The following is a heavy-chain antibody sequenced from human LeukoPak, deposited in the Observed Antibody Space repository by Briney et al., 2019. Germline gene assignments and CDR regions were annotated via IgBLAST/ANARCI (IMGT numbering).Heavy chain of an antibody. D-gene: IGHD3-16*02. J-gene: IGHJ3*02. CDR3: ARGVPDDYVWGSYRYDAFDI. Sequence: PSGTLSLTCAVSGGSISSSNWWSWVRQPPGKGLEWIGEIYHSGSTNYNPSLKSRVTISVDTSKNQFSLKLSSVTAADTAVYYCARGVPDDYVWGSYRYDAFDIWGQGTMVTVSS. CDR2: IYHSGST. CDR1: GGSISSSNW. V-gene: IGHV4-4*02.